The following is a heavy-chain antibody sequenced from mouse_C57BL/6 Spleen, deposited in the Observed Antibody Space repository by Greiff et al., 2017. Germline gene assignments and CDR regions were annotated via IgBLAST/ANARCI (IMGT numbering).Heavy chain of an antibody. V-gene: IGHV1-52*01. D-gene: IGHD1-1*01. J-gene: IGHJ3*01. Sequence: QVQLQQPGAELVRPGSSVKLSCKASGYTFTSYWMHWVKQRPIPGLEWIGNIDPSDSETHYNQKFKDKATLTVDKSSSTAYMQLSSLTSEDSAVYYCARSGYYGSSPWFAYWGQGTLVTVSA. CDR2: IDPSDSET. CDR3: ARSGYYGSSPWFAY. CDR1: GYTFTSYW.